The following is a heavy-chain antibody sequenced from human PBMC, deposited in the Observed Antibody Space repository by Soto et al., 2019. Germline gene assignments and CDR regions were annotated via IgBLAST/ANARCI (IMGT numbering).Heavy chain of an antibody. Sequence: GGSLRLSCAASVFTFSSYAMSWVRQAPGKGLEWVSAISGSGGSTYYADSVKGRFTISRDNSKNTLYLQMNSLRAEDTAVYYCAKVSDYDILTGHTEHKNYYYYGMDVWGQGTTVTVSS. CDR3: AKVSDYDILTGHTEHKNYYYYGMDV. CDR1: VFTFSSYA. J-gene: IGHJ6*02. V-gene: IGHV3-23*01. D-gene: IGHD3-9*01. CDR2: ISGSGGST.